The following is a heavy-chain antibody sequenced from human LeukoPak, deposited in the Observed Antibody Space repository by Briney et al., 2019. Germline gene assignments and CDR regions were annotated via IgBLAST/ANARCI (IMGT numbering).Heavy chain of an antibody. J-gene: IGHJ4*02. V-gene: IGHV3-9*01. CDR3: AKDPFKESAEGYFDY. CDR2: ISWNSGSI. D-gene: IGHD2/OR15-2a*01. CDR1: GFTFDDYA. Sequence: GRSLRLSCAASGFTFDDYAMHWVRQAPGKGLEWVSGISWNSGSIGYADSVNGRFTISRDNAKNSLYLQMNSLRAEDTALYYCAKDPFKESAEGYFDYWGQGTLVTVSS.